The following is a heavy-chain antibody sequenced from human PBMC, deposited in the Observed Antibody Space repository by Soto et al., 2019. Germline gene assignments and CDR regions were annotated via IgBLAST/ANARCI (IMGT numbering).Heavy chain of an antibody. CDR2: INPGDSDA. V-gene: IGHV5-51*01. D-gene: IGHD3-16*01. Sequence: PGESLKISCRGSGYRFSNNWIAWVRQKPGKGLKWMGIINPGDSDARYSPSFYGQVTMSADLSANTAYLQWSNLKASDTAVYFCGRDNGGSYVVYYYEMGVWGKGTTVTVSS. J-gene: IGHJ6*04. CDR1: GYRFSNNW. CDR3: GRDNGGSYVVYYYEMGV.